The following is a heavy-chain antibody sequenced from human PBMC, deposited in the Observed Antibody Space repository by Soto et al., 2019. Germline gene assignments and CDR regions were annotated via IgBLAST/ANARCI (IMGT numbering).Heavy chain of an antibody. CDR2: ISYDGSNK. CDR1: GFTFSSYA. V-gene: IGHV3-30-3*01. D-gene: IGHD3-10*01. Sequence: GGSLRLSCAASGFTFSSYAMHWVRQAPGKGLEWVAVISYDGSNKYYADSVKGRFTISRDNSKNTLYLQMNSLRAEDTAVYYCASLCKMVRGAPRVYGMDVWGQGTTVTVSS. CDR3: ASLCKMVRGAPRVYGMDV. J-gene: IGHJ6*02.